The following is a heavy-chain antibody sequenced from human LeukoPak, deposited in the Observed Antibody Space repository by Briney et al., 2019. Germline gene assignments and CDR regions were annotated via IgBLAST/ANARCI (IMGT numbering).Heavy chain of an antibody. J-gene: IGHJ4*02. CDR3: ARDGPLRDEGLDY. CDR2: IYYSGST. D-gene: IGHD5-24*01. Sequence: SETLSLTCTVSGGSVSSGSYYWSWIRQPPGKGLEWIGYIYYSGSTNYNPSLKSRVTISVDTSKNQFSLKLSSVTAADTAVYYCARDGPLRDEGLDYWGQGTLVTVSS. CDR1: GGSVSSGSYY. V-gene: IGHV4-61*01.